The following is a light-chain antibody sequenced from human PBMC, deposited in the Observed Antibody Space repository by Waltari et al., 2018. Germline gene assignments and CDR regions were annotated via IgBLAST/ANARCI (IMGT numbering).Light chain of an antibody. CDR1: NIGTKS. Sequence: SYVLTQPPSVSVAPGETARITCGGNNIGTKSVHWYQQKPGQAPVLVISYDSERRAGIPGRISGSNSGNTATLTISRVEAGDEAEYFCQVWDANNDPGVFGTGTEVTVL. J-gene: IGLJ1*01. CDR3: QVWDANNDPGV. V-gene: IGLV3-21*04. CDR2: YDS.